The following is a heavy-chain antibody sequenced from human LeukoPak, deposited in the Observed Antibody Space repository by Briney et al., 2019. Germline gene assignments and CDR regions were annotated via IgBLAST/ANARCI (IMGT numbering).Heavy chain of an antibody. V-gene: IGHV3-21*01. J-gene: IGHJ5*02. CDR3: ARQRGSPNWFDP. CDR1: GFTFSSYA. D-gene: IGHD6-13*01. Sequence: PGGSLRLSCAASGFTFSSYAMSWVRQAPGKGLEWVSSISSSSSYIYYADSVKGRFTISRDNAKNSLYLQMNSLRAEDTAVYYCARQRGSPNWFDPWGQGTLVTVSS. CDR2: ISSSSSYI.